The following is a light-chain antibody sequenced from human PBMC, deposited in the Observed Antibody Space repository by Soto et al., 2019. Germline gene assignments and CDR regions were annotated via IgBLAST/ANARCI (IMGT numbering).Light chain of an antibody. CDR2: KAS. Sequence: DIQMTQSPSTLSASVGDRVTITCRASQSISSWLAWYQQKPGKAPKLLFYKASSLESGVPSRFSGGGSGTEFTLTISSLQPDVFASYYCQQYNSLWTFGQGTKVEIK. V-gene: IGKV1-5*03. CDR3: QQYNSLWT. J-gene: IGKJ1*01. CDR1: QSISSW.